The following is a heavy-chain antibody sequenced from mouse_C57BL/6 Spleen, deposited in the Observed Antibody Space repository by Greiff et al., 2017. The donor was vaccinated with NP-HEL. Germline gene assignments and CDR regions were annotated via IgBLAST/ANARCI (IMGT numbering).Heavy chain of an antibody. CDR3: ARDLYYYGSSPGFDV. V-gene: IGHV3-6*01. Sequence: EVKLQESGPGLVKPSQSLSLTCSVTGYSITSGYYWNWIRQFPGNKLEWMGYISYDGSNNYNPSLKNRISITRDTSKNQFFLKLNSVTTEDTATYYCARDLYYYGSSPGFDVWGTGTTVTVSS. J-gene: IGHJ1*03. D-gene: IGHD1-1*01. CDR2: ISYDGSN. CDR1: GYSITSGYY.